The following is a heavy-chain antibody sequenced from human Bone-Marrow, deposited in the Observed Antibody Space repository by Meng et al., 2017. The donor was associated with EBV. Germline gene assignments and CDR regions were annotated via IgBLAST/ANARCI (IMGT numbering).Heavy chain of an antibody. CDR3: ARHGAYGSGSTD. Sequence: QGRRQDPGQGLVKPSQTLSLTCAVSGGSISSGGDYWSWLSQPRGKGVEWIGYIYYSGSPSYHPSLKSRVTISIDTSKNQVSLKLSSVTVAATAVYYCARHGAYGSGSTDWGQGTLVTVSS. J-gene: IGHJ4*02. CDR2: IYYSGSP. CDR1: GGSISSGGDY. D-gene: IGHD3-10*01. V-gene: IGHV4-30-4*01.